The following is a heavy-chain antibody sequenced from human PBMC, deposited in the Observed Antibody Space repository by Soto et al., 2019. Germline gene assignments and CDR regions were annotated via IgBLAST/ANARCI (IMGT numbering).Heavy chain of an antibody. D-gene: IGHD3-3*01. J-gene: IGHJ6*02. CDR2: ISSSGSTI. V-gene: IGHV3-48*03. Sequence: GGSLRLSCAASGFTFSSYEMNWVRQAPGKCLEWVSYISSSGSTIYYADSVKGRFTISRDNAKNSLYLQMNSLRAEDTAVYYCARSRPAGITIFGVVIRRYYGMDVWGQGXTVTV. CDR1: GFTFSSYE. CDR3: ARSRPAGITIFGVVIRRYYGMDV.